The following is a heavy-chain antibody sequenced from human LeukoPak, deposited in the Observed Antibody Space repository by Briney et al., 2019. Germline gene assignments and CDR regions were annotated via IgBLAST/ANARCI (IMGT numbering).Heavy chain of an antibody. D-gene: IGHD3-10*01. J-gene: IGHJ5*02. CDR3: ARSVLPSPTGQYYYGSGSYYRSSWFDP. CDR1: GYTFTGYY. Sequence: ASVKVSCKDSGYTFTGYYMHWVRQAPGQGLEWMGRINPNSGGTNYAQKFQGRVTMTRDTSISTAYMELSRLRSDDTAVYYCARSVLPSPTGQYYYGSGSYYRSSWFDPWGQGTLVTVSS. V-gene: IGHV1-2*06. CDR2: INPNSGGT.